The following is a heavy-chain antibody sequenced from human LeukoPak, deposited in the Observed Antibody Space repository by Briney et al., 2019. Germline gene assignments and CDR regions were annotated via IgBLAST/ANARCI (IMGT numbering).Heavy chain of an antibody. D-gene: IGHD3-22*01. CDR1: GFTFDDYG. Sequence: AGGSLRLSCAASGFTFDDYGMSWVRQAPGKGLEWVSGINWNGGSTGYADSVKGRFTISRDNAKNSLYLQMNSLRAEDTALYYCARNYYNSSGYFPATHPGFYYYYMDVWGKGTTFTVSS. J-gene: IGHJ6*03. V-gene: IGHV3-20*04. CDR3: ARNYYNSSGYFPATHPGFYYYYMDV. CDR2: INWNGGST.